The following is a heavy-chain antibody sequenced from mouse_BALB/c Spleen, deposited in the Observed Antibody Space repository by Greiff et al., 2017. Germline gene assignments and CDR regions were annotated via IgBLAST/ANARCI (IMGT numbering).Heavy chain of an antibody. CDR3: ARKDSSAVFAY. J-gene: IGHJ3*01. CDR1: GFTFSSFG. CDR2: ISSGSSTI. D-gene: IGHD3-2*01. V-gene: IGHV5-17*02. Sequence: EVQGVESGGGLVQPGGSRKLSCAASGFTFSSFGMHWVRQALEKGLEWVAYISSGSSTIYYADTVKGRFTISRDNPKNTLFLQMTSLRSEDTAMYYCARKDSSAVFAYWGQGTLVTVSA.